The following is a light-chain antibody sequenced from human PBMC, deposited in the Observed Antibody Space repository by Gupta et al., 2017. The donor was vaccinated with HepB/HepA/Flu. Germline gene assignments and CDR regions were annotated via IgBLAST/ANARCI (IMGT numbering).Light chain of an antibody. Sequence: DLHLPPSPSSVSASVGDKGTITCRASQGIGSRLAWYQQKPGQAPNLLSAAAYSLRSGVPTRCSGSGSGNDCTRTSTSLQHEDVATYYHQTANILLFTFGQGTKLEIK. CDR1: QGIGSR. CDR2: AAY. V-gene: IGKV1D-12*01. J-gene: IGKJ1*01. CDR3: QTANILLFT.